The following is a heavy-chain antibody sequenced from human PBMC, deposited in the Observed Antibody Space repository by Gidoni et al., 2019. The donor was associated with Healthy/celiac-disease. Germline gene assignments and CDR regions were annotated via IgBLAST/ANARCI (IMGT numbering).Heavy chain of an antibody. J-gene: IGHJ4*02. CDR2: IWYDGSNK. V-gene: IGHV3-33*01. D-gene: IGHD4-17*01. CDR3: AREDTVTTDVGAWDY. CDR1: GFTFSSYG. Sequence: QVQLVESGGGVVQPGRSLRLSCAASGFTFSSYGMLWVRQAPGKGLEWVAVIWYDGSNKYYADSVKGRFTISRDNSKNTLYLQMNSLRAEDTAVYYCAREDTVTTDVGAWDYWGQGTLVTVSS.